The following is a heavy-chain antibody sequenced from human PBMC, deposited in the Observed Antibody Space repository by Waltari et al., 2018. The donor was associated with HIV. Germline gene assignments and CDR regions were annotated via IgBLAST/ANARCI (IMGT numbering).Heavy chain of an antibody. CDR1: GGSFRGYC. V-gene: IGHV4-34*02. CDR2: ISHTESP. Sequence: QVQLRQWGAGLLKPSETLSLTCAVSGGSFRGYCWTWIRQTPGGLLEWTGDISHTESPNYNPSLRSRVTISGDPSKNPFFLNLTSVTAADTATYFCARHTLTTVLNYWGQGTRVFVSS. J-gene: IGHJ4*02. CDR3: ARHTLTTVLNY. D-gene: IGHD1-1*01.